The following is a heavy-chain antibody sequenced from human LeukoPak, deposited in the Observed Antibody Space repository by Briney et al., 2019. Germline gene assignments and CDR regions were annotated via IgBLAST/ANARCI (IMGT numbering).Heavy chain of an antibody. V-gene: IGHV4-59*13. Sequence: SETLSLTCTVSGGSISPYYWSWFRQPQGKRLENIGYIYHSGSTNYNPSLKSRVTMSVDKSKNQCSLRLSSVTAADTAIYFCARSSQDSSTSFEYWGQGTLVTVSS. CDR1: GGSISPYY. D-gene: IGHD6-6*01. CDR3: ARSSQDSSTSFEY. J-gene: IGHJ4*02. CDR2: IYHSGST.